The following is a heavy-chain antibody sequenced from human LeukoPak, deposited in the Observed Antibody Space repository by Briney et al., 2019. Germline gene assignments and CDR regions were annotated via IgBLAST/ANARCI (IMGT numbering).Heavy chain of an antibody. D-gene: IGHD4-17*01. CDR2: ISGSGGST. V-gene: IGHV3-23*01. J-gene: IGHJ3*02. CDR1: GFTFSSYA. CDR3: AKLEGVSGDYGVGAFDI. Sequence: GGSLRLSCAASGFTFSSYAMSWVRQAPGKGLEWVSAISGSGGSTYYADSVKGRFTISRDNSKDALYLQMNSLRAEDTAVYYCAKLEGVSGDYGVGAFDIWGQGTMVTVYS.